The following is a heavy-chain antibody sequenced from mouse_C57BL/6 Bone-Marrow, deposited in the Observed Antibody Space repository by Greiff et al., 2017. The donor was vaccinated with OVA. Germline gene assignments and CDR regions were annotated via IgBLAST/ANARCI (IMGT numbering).Heavy chain of an antibody. V-gene: IGHV1-82*01. J-gene: IGHJ4*01. Sequence: QVQLKQSGPELVKPGASVKISCKASGYAFSSSWMNWVKQRPGKGLEWIGRIYPGDGDTNYNGKFKGKATLTADKSSSTAYMQLSSLTSEDSAVYFCARRKGRYAMDYWGQGTSVTVSS. CDR1: GYAFSSSW. CDR3: ARRKGRYAMDY. CDR2: IYPGDGDT.